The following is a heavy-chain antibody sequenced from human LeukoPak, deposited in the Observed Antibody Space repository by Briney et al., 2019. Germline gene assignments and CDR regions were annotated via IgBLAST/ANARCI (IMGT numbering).Heavy chain of an antibody. J-gene: IGHJ4*02. V-gene: IGHV4-4*07. CDR3: ARAPVAGTLIFDY. D-gene: IGHD6-19*01. Sequence: RPSETLSLTCTVSGGSISIYYWSWIRQPAGKGLEWIGRIYTSGSTNYNPSLKSRVTMSVDTSKNQFSLKLSSVTAADTAVYYCARAPVAGTLIFDYWGQGTLVTVSS. CDR2: IYTSGST. CDR1: GGSISIYY.